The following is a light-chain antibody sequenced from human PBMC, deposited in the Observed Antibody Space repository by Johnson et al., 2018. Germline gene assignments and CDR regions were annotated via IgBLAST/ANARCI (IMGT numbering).Light chain of an antibody. CDR3: GTWDSSLSAGNV. Sequence: QSVLTQPPSVSAAPGQKVTISCSGSSSNIGNNYVSWYQQLPGTAPKLLIYENNKRPSGIPDRFSGSKSGTSATLGITGLQHGAEADYYCGTWDSSLSAGNVFGTGKKVTVL. CDR2: ENN. J-gene: IGLJ1*01. V-gene: IGLV1-51*02. CDR1: SSNIGNNY.